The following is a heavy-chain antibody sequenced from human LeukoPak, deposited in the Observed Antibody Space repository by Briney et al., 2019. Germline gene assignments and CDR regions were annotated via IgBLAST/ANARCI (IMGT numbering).Heavy chain of an antibody. Sequence: PGGSLRLSCAGSGFTFSSYAMTWVRQAPGTGLEWVSSISRSDGTTYYADSVKGRFTISRDNSKNTLFLQMNSLRAEDTAVYYCAKDGLAYSGHDYVYYYYGTDVWGQGTTVTVSS. CDR3: AKDGLAYSGHDYVYYYYGTDV. CDR1: GFTFSSYA. J-gene: IGHJ6*02. CDR2: ISRSDGTT. D-gene: IGHD5-12*01. V-gene: IGHV3-23*01.